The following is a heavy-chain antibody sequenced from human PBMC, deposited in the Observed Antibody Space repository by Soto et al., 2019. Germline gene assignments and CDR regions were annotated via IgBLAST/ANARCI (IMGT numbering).Heavy chain of an antibody. J-gene: IGHJ4*02. V-gene: IGHV3-23*01. CDR1: GFTFSSYA. CDR3: ASCDGIQLWLIDY. Sequence: EVQLLESGGGLVQPGGSLRLSCAASGFTFSSYAMSWVRQAPGKGLEWVSAISGSGGSTYYADSVKGRFTISRDNSKNTLYLQMNSLRAEDTAVYYCASCDGIQLWLIDYWGQGTLVTVSS. CDR2: ISGSGGST. D-gene: IGHD5-18*01.